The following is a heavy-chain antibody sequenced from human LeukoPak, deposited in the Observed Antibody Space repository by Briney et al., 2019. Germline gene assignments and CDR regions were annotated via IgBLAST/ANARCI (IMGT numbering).Heavy chain of an antibody. CDR3: ARDWAYYYYGMDV. J-gene: IGHJ6*02. Sequence: GDSLTLSCTASGFTFSSYSMNWVREAPGKGLEWVSSISSSSSYIYYADSVKGIFTISRDNAKNSLYLQMNSLRAEDTAVYYCARDWAYYYYGMDVWGQGTTVTVSS. D-gene: IGHD7-27*01. V-gene: IGHV3-21*01. CDR1: GFTFSSYS. CDR2: ISSSSSYI.